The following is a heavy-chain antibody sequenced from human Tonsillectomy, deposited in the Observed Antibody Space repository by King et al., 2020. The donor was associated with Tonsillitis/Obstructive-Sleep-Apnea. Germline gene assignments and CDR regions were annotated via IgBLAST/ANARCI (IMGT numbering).Heavy chain of an antibody. CDR1: GGSVSSRTSY. Sequence: QLQESHPGLVKPSETLSLTCTVSGGSVSSRTSYWGWIRQPPGKGLEWIGSFYYTGSTYYNPSLESRGTISVDTSKNQFSLKLSSMTAADTAVYYCASSIFGVVIILDAFDVWGQGTMVAVSS. CDR3: ASSIFGVVIILDAFDV. V-gene: IGHV4-39*01. CDR2: FYYTGST. J-gene: IGHJ3*01. D-gene: IGHD3-3*01.